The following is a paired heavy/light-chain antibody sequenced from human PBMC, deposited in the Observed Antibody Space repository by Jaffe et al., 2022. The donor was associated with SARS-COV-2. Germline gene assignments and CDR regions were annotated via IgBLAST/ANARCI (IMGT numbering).Heavy chain of an antibody. V-gene: IGHV3-21*02. CDR2: ISTTSTYI. CDR1: GFTFSSYT. D-gene: IGHD5-18*01. CDR3: ARDYGYSYGYGVDY. Sequence: EVQLVESGGGLVKPGGSLRLSCAASGFTFSSYTMDWVRQAPGKGLEWVASISTTSTYIYYADSVKGRFTISRDNVKNSLYLQMNSLRAEDTAVYYCARDYGYSYGYGVDYWGLGTLVAVSS. J-gene: IGHJ4*02.
Light chain of an antibody. Sequence: QSALTQPASVSGSPGQSITISCTGTSSDVGSYTLVSWYQQDPGKAPKLIIYEVTKRPSGVSSRFSGSKSGYTASLTISGLQAEDEADYYCCSYVGGNTFGYVFGTGTKVTVL. V-gene: IGLV2-23*02. CDR3: CSYVGGNTFGYV. CDR2: EVT. J-gene: IGLJ1*01. CDR1: SSDVGSYTL.